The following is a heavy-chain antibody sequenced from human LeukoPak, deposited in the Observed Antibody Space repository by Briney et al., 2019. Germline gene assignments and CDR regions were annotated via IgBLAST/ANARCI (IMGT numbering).Heavy chain of an antibody. CDR3: AKDRVAHCSGGTCSVDY. D-gene: IGHD2-15*01. CDR2: IRYDGSNQ. V-gene: IGHV3-30*02. J-gene: IGHJ4*02. Sequence: PGGSLRLSCAASGFTFGSYGIHWVRQAPGKGLEWVAFIRYDGSNQYYAESVKGRFTISRDNSKNTLYLQVSSLRADDTAVYYCAKDRVAHCSGGTCSVDYWGRGTLVTVSS. CDR1: GFTFGSYG.